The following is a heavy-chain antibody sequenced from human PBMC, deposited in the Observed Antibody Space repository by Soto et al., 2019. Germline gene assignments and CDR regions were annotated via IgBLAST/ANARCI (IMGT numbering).Heavy chain of an antibody. CDR2: ISFGGDNK. J-gene: IGHJ6*02. CDR3: ARDQQMAYYYGSGPIDYYGKDV. CDR1: EVTISSYA. Sequence: GGPLRVSRTASEVTISSYAMHWVRTDPGKGLEWVAVISFGGDNKYYADSVKGRFTISRDNLKNTLYLQMNSLRVEDTAVYYCARDQQMAYYYGSGPIDYYGKDVWGQGTTVTVSS. D-gene: IGHD3-10*01. V-gene: IGHV3-30-3*01.